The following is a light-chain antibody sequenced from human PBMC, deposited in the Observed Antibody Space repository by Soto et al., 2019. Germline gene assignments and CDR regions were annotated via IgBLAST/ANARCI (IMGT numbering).Light chain of an antibody. Sequence: QSALTQPASVSGSPGQSITISCTGTSSDVGSYNLVSWYQQHPGKAPKLMIYEVNNRPSGVPDRFSGSKSGNAASLTIFGLQAEDEADYYCCSYAGSSTFEWVFGGGTKLTVL. CDR3: CSYAGSSTFEWV. V-gene: IGLV2-23*02. CDR2: EVN. J-gene: IGLJ3*02. CDR1: SSDVGSYNL.